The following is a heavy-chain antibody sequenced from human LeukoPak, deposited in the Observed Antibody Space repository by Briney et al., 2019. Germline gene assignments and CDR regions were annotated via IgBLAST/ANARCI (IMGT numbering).Heavy chain of an antibody. CDR1: GGTFSSYA. Sequence: SVKVSCKASGGTFSSYAISWVRQAPGQGLEWMGRIIPILGIANYAQKFQGRVTMTTDTSTSTAYMELRSLRSDDTAVYYCARDFGYYYGSGSYRHWGQGTLVTVSS. V-gene: IGHV1-69*04. J-gene: IGHJ4*02. CDR3: ARDFGYYYGSGSYRH. CDR2: IIPILGIA. D-gene: IGHD3-10*01.